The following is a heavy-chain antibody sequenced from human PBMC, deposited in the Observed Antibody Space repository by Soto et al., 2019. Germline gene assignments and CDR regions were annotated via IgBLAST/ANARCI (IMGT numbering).Heavy chain of an antibody. V-gene: IGHV3-23*01. CDR2: VTSSAIAT. CDR1: GYRFSEYA. J-gene: IGHJ4*02. Sequence: PGGSLRLSCVGSGYRFSEYAMAWIRQAPGKGLEWVTGVTSSAIATYYADSVKGRFTISRNNSLNILYLQMDNLGADDTAVYYCASEYCSRCTVYWAQGTLVTVSS. D-gene: IGHD2-15*01. CDR3: ASEYCSRCTVY.